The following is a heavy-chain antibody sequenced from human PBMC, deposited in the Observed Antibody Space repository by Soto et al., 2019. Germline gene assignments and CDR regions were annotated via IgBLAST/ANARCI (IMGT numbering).Heavy chain of an antibody. Sequence: SETLSLTCTVSGGSISSSSYYWGWIRQPPGKGLEWIGSIYYSGSTYYNPSLKSRVTISVDTSKNQFSLKLSSVTAADTAVYYCARHALPGYCRSTSCWGGIYNWFDPWGQGTLVNVSS. CDR2: IYYSGST. CDR1: GGSISSSSYY. D-gene: IGHD2-2*01. V-gene: IGHV4-39*01. CDR3: ARHALPGYCRSTSCWGGIYNWFDP. J-gene: IGHJ5*02.